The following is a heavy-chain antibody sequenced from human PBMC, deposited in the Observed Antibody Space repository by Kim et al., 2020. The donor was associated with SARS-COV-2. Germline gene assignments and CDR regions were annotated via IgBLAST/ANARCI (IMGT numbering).Heavy chain of an antibody. Sequence: GGSLRLSCAASGFTFSSYAMHWVRQAPGKGLEWVAVISYDGSNKYYADSVKGRFTISRDNSKNTLYLQMNSLRAEDTAVYYCAREGIVVVPAAIHPNAFDIWGQGTMVTVSS. CDR1: GFTFSSYA. CDR3: AREGIVVVPAAIHPNAFDI. V-gene: IGHV3-30*04. D-gene: IGHD2-2*01. J-gene: IGHJ3*02. CDR2: ISYDGSNK.